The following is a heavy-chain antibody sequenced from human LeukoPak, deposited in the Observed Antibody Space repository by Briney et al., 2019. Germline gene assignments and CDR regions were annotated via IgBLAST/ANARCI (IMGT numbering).Heavy chain of an antibody. Sequence: PGGSLRLSCVASGLTVSNHWMSWVRQAPGKGLEWVANIRGERGQEYYVDSVKGRFTISKNSAKNSLYLQMNTLRVEDTAMHYCASLDTAKQPLANHWGQGTLVTVSS. J-gene: IGHJ5*02. CDR1: GLTVSNHW. CDR3: ASLDTAKQPLANH. V-gene: IGHV3-7*03. D-gene: IGHD5-18*01. CDR2: IRGERGQE.